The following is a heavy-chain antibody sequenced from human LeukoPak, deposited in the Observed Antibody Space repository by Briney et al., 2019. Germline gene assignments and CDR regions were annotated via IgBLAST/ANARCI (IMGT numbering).Heavy chain of an antibody. CDR2: MNPNSGNT. V-gene: IGHV1-8*01. J-gene: IGHJ4*02. D-gene: IGHD3-3*01. CDR1: GYTFTSYD. CDR3: ARGGNFLKWLLLGDY. Sequence: ASVKVSCTASGYTFTSYDINWVRQATGQGLEWMGWMNPNSGNTGYAQKFQGRVTMTRNTSISTAYMELSSLRSEDTAVYYCARGGNFLKWLLLGDYWGQGTLVTVSS.